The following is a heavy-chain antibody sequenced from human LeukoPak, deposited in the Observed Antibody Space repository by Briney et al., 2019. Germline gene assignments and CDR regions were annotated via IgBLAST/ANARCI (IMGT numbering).Heavy chain of an antibody. CDR1: GFTFSAYW. CDR3: ARGRLLDWNYSDY. J-gene: IGHJ4*02. D-gene: IGHD1-7*01. CDR2: INNDGTAT. Sequence: GGSLRLSCAASGFTFSAYWMHWVRQVPGKGLVWVSRINNDGTATFFADSVKGRFTISRDNAKNTLYLQMNSLRAEDTAVYYCARGRLLDWNYSDYWGQGTLVTVSS. V-gene: IGHV3-74*01.